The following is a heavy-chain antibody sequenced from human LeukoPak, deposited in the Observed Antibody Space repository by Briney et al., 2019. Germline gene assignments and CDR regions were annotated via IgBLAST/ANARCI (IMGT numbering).Heavy chain of an antibody. CDR2: ISSSSSYI. J-gene: IGHJ4*02. Sequence: GGSLRLSCAASGFTFSSYSMNWVRQAPGKGLEWVSSISSSSSYIYYADSVKGRFTISRDNAKNSLYLQMNSLRAEDTAVYYCAEAYSILAPYFDYWGQGTLVTVSS. CDR3: AEAYSILAPYFDY. D-gene: IGHD4-11*01. CDR1: GFTFSSYS. V-gene: IGHV3-21*04.